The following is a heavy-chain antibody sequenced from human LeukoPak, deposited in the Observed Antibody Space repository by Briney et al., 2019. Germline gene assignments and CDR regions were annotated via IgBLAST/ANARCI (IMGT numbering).Heavy chain of an antibody. CDR2: ISDNGAAT. J-gene: IGHJ3*02. V-gene: IGHV3-23*01. Sequence: GGSLRLSCAASGFTFSSYSMCWVRQAPGKGLEWVSAISDNGAATFYADSVKGRFTISRDNAKNSLYLQMNSLRAEDTAVYYCARHVYSGSYYGGRNGFDIWGQGTMVTVSS. D-gene: IGHD1-26*01. CDR3: ARHVYSGSYYGGRNGFDI. CDR1: GFTFSSYS.